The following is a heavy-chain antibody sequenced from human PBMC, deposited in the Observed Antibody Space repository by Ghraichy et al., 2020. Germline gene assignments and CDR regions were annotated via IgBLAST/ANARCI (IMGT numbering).Heavy chain of an antibody. J-gene: IGHJ6*02. D-gene: IGHD3-16*01. V-gene: IGHV3-7*03. CDR1: GFTFSSYW. Sequence: GGSLRLSCAASGFTFSSYWMSWVRQAPGKGLEWVANIKKDGSDKYYVDSVMGRFTISRDNAKNSLYLQMNSLRAEDTAGYYCARDFYWGRDVWGQGTTVTVSS. CDR2: IKKDGSDK. CDR3: ARDFYWGRDV.